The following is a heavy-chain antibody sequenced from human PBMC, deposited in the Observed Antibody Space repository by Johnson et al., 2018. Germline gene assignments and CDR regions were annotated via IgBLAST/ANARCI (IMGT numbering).Heavy chain of an antibody. Sequence: QVQLQESGPGLVKPSETLSLTCTVSGGSISSYYWSWIRQPPGKGLEWIGYIFHSGSTNYNPSLKSRVDMSVDTSKNQFSLRRSSVPAADTAVYYCARADRGYYYYYIDVWGKGTTVTVSS. CDR2: IFHSGST. CDR3: ARADRGYYYYYIDV. V-gene: IGHV4-59*01. CDR1: GGSISSYY. D-gene: IGHD1-14*01. J-gene: IGHJ6*03.